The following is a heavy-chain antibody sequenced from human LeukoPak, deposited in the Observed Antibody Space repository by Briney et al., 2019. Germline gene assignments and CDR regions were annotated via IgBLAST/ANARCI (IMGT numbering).Heavy chain of an antibody. V-gene: IGHV3-30-3*01. J-gene: IGHJ4*02. D-gene: IGHD6-13*01. CDR1: GFTFSSYA. Sequence: PGGSLRLSCAASGFTFSSYAMHWFRQAPGKGLEWVAVISYDGSNKYYADSVKGRFTISRDNSKNTLYLQMNSLRAEDTAVYYCATLSWYGDYWGQGTLVTVSS. CDR2: ISYDGSNK. CDR3: ATLSWYGDY.